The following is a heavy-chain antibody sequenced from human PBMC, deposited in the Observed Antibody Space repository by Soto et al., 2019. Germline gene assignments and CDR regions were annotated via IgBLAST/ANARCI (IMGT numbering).Heavy chain of an antibody. Sequence: QVQLQESGPGLVKPSQTLSLTCTVSGGSISSGGFYWSWIRQLPGKGLEWIGFIYSNGTSYYNPSLKSRVNISLDTSKNKFSLKISSVTVADTAVYYCARDGRTSGYYLDFWVQGTLVTVSP. CDR1: GGSISSGGFY. CDR2: IYSNGTS. V-gene: IGHV4-31*03. D-gene: IGHD3-22*01. CDR3: ARDGRTSGYYLDF. J-gene: IGHJ4*02.